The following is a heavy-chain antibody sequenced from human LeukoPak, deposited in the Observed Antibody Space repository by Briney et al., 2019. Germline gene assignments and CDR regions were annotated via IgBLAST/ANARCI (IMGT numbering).Heavy chain of an antibody. CDR1: GLTFDDYG. CDR3: ARIKTSGNYSPFDY. CDR2: INWNGGST. J-gene: IGHJ4*02. Sequence: PGGSLRLSCAASGLTFDDYGMSWVRQVPGKGLEWVSGINWNGGSTGYADSVKGRFAISRDNAKNSLYLQMNSLRAEDTALYYCARIKTSGNYSPFDYWGQGALLTVSS. V-gene: IGHV3-20*04. D-gene: IGHD1-26*01.